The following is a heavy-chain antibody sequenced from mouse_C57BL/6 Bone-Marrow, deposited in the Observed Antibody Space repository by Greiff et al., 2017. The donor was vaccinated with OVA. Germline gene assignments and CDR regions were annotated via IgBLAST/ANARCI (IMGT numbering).Heavy chain of an antibody. D-gene: IGHD2-3*01. CDR3: ARWLLRCAY. CDR1: GFNITDYY. V-gene: IGHV14-2*01. Sequence: EVQLQQSGAELVKPGASVKLSCTASGFNITDYYMHWVKQRTEQGLEWIGWIDPEDGDTKYAPQFQGKAPITADTSSNTAYLQLSSLTSEDTAVYYCARWLLRCAYGGQGNLVTVSA. J-gene: IGHJ3*01. CDR2: IDPEDGDT.